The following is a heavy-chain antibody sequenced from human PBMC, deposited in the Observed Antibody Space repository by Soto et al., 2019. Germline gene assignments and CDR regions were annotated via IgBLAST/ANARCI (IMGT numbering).Heavy chain of an antibody. Sequence: GGSLRLSCAASGFTFSSYAMSWVRQAPGKGLEWVSAISGSGGSTYYADSVKGRFTISRDNSKNTLFLQMNSLRAEDTAVYFCAKGNYNYGDALDIWGQGTMVTVAS. D-gene: IGHD4-17*01. CDR3: AKGNYNYGDALDI. V-gene: IGHV3-23*01. CDR2: ISGSGGST. J-gene: IGHJ3*02. CDR1: GFTFSSYA.